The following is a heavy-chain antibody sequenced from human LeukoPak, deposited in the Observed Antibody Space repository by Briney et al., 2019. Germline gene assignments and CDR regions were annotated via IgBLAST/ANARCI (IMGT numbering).Heavy chain of an antibody. J-gene: IGHJ4*02. Sequence: GGSLRLSCAASGFTFSSYGMHWVRQAPGKGLEWVAVISNDQSNKYYTDSVKGRFTISRDNSKNTLYLQMNTLIADDTAVYYCAKGVKQIVVATAQHYLDYWGQGTLVTVSS. CDR1: GFTFSSYG. D-gene: IGHD2-21*02. CDR3: AKGVKQIVVATAQHYLDY. CDR2: ISNDQSNK. V-gene: IGHV3-30*18.